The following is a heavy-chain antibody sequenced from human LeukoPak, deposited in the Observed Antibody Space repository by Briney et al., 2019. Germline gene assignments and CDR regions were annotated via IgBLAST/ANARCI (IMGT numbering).Heavy chain of an antibody. CDR3: ASGSSGYYYYFDY. Sequence: SETLSLTCTVSGGSISSYYWSWIRQPPGKGLEWIGYIYYSGSTNYNPSLKSRVTISVDTSKNQFSLKLSSVTAADTAVYYCASGSSGYYYYFDYWGQGTLVTVSS. V-gene: IGHV4-59*12. CDR2: IYYSGST. J-gene: IGHJ4*02. CDR1: GGSISSYY. D-gene: IGHD3-22*01.